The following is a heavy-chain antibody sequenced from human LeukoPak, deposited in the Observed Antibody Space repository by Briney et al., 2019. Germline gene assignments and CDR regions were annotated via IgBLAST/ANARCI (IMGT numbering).Heavy chain of an antibody. V-gene: IGHV4-4*07. Sequence: HPSETLSLTCTVSGGSISSYYWSWIRQPAGKGLEWIGRIYTSGSTDYNPSLKSRVTISVDTSKNQFSLKLSSVTAADTAVYYCARRFHDYGDNQYFQHWGQGTLVTVSS. J-gene: IGHJ1*01. CDR2: IYTSGST. CDR1: GGSISSYY. D-gene: IGHD4-17*01. CDR3: ARRFHDYGDNQYFQH.